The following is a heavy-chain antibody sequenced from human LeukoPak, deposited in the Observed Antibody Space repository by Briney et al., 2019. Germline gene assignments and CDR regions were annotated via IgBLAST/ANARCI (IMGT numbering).Heavy chain of an antibody. D-gene: IGHD1-26*01. CDR3: AKLWVGASYFDY. V-gene: IGHV4-59*08. J-gene: IGHJ4*02. CDR1: GGSISSYY. CDR2: IYYSGST. Sequence: SETLSLTCTVSGGSISSYYWSWIRQPPGKGLEWIGYIYYSGSTNYNPSLKSRVTISVDTSKNQFSLKLSSVTAADTAVYYCAKLWVGASYFDYWGQGTLVTVSS.